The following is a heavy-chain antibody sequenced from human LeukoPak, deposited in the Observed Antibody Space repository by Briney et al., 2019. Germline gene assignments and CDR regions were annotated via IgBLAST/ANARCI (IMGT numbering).Heavy chain of an antibody. J-gene: IGHJ1*01. Sequence: GGSLRLSCAASGFTLSNHAMIWVRQAPGKGLEWVSSISGSGAMTYYADSVKGRFTISRDNAKNSLYLQMNSLRAEDTALYYCAKDSRYSSGWFRGDFQHWGQGTLVTVSS. CDR3: AKDSRYSSGWFRGDFQH. D-gene: IGHD6-19*01. CDR2: ISGSGAMT. CDR1: GFTLSNHA. V-gene: IGHV3-23*01.